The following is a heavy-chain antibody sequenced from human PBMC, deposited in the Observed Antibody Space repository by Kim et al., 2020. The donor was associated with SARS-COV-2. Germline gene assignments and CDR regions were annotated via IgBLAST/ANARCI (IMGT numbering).Heavy chain of an antibody. Sequence: GGSLRLSCAASGFTFSRYAMHWVRQAPGKGLEWVAVISYDGSNKNYADSVKGRFTISRDSSKNTLYLQMNSLRAEDTAVYYGARDANRGYSYGWTYYYYG. J-gene: IGHJ6*01. CDR1: GFTFSRYA. CDR2: ISYDGSNK. CDR3: ARDANRGYSYGWTYYYYG. D-gene: IGHD5-18*01. V-gene: IGHV3-30*04.